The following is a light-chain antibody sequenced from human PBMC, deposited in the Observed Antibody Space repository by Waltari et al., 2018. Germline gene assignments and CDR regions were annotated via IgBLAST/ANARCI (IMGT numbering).Light chain of an antibody. CDR2: DVT. CDR1: NSDVGGYNY. Sequence: QSALTQPAFVSGSPGQSITIFCIGTNSDVGGYNYVSWYQQHPGKAPKLMIYDVTKRSSVVSNRFSGSKSGNTASLTISGLQAEYEADYYCNSYRNINTYVFGTGTKVTVL. V-gene: IGLV2-14*01. CDR3: NSYRNINTYV. J-gene: IGLJ1*01.